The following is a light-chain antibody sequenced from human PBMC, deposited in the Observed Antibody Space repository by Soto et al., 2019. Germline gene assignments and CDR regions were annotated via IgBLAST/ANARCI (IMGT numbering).Light chain of an antibody. V-gene: IGLV2-14*03. CDR3: SSYTRSSTVL. CDR2: DVS. J-gene: IGLJ2*01. Sequence: QSALTQPASVSGSPGQSITISCIGTSNDVGSYNFVSWYQKHPNTAPRLIIYDVSNRPSGVSNRFSGSKFDNTASLTISGLQAEDEADYYCSSYTRSSTVLFGGGTKVTV. CDR1: SNDVGSYNF.